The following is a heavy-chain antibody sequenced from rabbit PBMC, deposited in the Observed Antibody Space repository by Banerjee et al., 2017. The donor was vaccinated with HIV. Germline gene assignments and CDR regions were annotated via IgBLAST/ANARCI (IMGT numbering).Heavy chain of an antibody. D-gene: IGHD1-1*01. CDR2: INTSSGNT. J-gene: IGHJ4*01. Sequence: QEQLEESGGDLVKPEGSLTLTCTASGFSFSNRCVMCWVRQTPGKGLEWIACINTSSGNTVYASWAKGRFTISKTSTTVDLKMTSLTAADGATYFCARSSSGYYGPLWGQGTLVTVS. CDR3: ARSSSGYYGPL. CDR1: GFSFSNRCV. V-gene: IGHV1S45*01.